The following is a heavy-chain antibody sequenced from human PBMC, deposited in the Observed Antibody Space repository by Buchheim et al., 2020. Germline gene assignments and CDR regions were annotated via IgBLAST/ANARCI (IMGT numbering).Heavy chain of an antibody. J-gene: IGHJ4*02. D-gene: IGHD5-18*01. CDR2: ISSSGSTI. V-gene: IGHV3-48*03. CDR1: GFTFSSYE. CDR3: ARVAGPIQLWLRVRYYFDY. Sequence: EVQLVESGGGLVQPGGSLRLSCAASGFTFSSYEMNWVRQAPGKGLEWVSYISSSGSTIYYADSVKGRFTISRDNAKNSLSLQMNSLRAEDTAVYYCARVAGPIQLWLRVRYYFDYWGQGTL.